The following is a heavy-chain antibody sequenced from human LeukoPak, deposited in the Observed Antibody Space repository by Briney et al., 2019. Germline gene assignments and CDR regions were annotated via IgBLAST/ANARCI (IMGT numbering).Heavy chain of an antibody. CDR3: ARGYCSGGSCQYDY. V-gene: IGHV3-48*03. CDR2: ISSSGSTI. D-gene: IGHD2-15*01. Sequence: GGSLRLSCAASGFTFSSYEMNWVRQAPGKGLEWVSYISSSGSTIYYADSVKGRFTISRDNAKNSLYLQMNSLRAEDTAVYYCARGYCSGGSCQYDYWGQGTLVTVSS. CDR1: GFTFSSYE. J-gene: IGHJ4*02.